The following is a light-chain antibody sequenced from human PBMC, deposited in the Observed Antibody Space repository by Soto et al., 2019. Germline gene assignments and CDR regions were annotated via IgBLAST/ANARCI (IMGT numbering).Light chain of an antibody. CDR3: CSYARTSTYV. J-gene: IGLJ1*01. CDR2: EDN. V-gene: IGLV2-23*01. CDR1: SSDVGSYNL. Sequence: QSALTQPDSVSGSPGQSITISCTGTSSDVGSYNLVSWYQQHPGKAPKLMIYEDNKRPSGVSNRFSVSKSGYTASLTISGLQAEDEADYYCCSYARTSTYVFGNGTKVTVL.